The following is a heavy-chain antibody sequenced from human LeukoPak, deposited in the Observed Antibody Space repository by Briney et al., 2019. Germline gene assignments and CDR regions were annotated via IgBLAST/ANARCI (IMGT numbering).Heavy chain of an antibody. CDR3: ARRLYVIAAAGKRYNWFDP. CDR2: IYYSGST. D-gene: IGHD6-13*01. CDR1: GGSISSSSYY. V-gene: IGHV4-39*07. J-gene: IGHJ5*02. Sequence: SETLSLTCTVSGGSISSSSYYWGWIRQPPGKGLEWIGSIYYSGSTNYNPSLKSRVTISVDTSKNQFSLKLSSVTAADTAVYYCARRLYVIAAAGKRYNWFDPWGQGTLVTVSS.